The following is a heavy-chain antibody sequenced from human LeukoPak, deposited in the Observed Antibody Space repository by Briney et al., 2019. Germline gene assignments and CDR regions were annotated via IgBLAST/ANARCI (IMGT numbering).Heavy chain of an antibody. D-gene: IGHD5-18*01. CDR1: GYSFPSYG. CDR3: ARGRWGTAIAFYDP. V-gene: IGHV1-18*01. CDR2: ISPYNDNT. Sequence: ASVKVSCTASGYSFPSYGISWVRQAPGQGPEWMGWISPYNDNTNYAQKLQGRATLTTDTSTSTAYMELRSLRSDDTAVYYCARGRWGTAIAFYDPWGQGTLVTVSS. J-gene: IGHJ5*02.